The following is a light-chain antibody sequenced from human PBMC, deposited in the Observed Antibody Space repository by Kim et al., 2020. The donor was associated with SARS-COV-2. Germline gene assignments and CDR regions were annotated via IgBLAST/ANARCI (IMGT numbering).Light chain of an antibody. CDR3: QLYGSSPLMYT. V-gene: IGKV3-20*01. CDR2: GAS. CDR1: QSVNIHY. J-gene: IGKJ2*01. Sequence: PGERATLSGRASQSVNIHYLPWYQQIPGQPPRLLIFGASSRATGIPDRFSGIGSGTDFTLAISRLEPEDFAVYYCQLYGSSPLMYTFGQGTNLEI.